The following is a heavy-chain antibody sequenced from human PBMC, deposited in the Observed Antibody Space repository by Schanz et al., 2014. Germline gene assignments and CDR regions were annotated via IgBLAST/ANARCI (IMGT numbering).Heavy chain of an antibody. J-gene: IGHJ4*02. CDR1: GFTFSTYA. V-gene: IGHV3-72*01. CDR3: GRRASCSRIGCPFDS. CDR2: VRNKNNRYTT. Sequence: DVQLLESGGGLVQPGGSLRLSCAASGFTFSTYAMSWVRQAPGKGLEWVGRVRNKNNRYTTEYAASVKGRFTISRDDSKNSLYLQMNSLKTEDTAMYYCGRRASCSRIGCPFDSWGQGTLVTVSS. D-gene: IGHD2-2*01.